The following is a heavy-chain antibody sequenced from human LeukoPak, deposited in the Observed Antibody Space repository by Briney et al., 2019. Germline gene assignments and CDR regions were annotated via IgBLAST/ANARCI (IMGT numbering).Heavy chain of an antibody. CDR2: IDPSDSYT. CDR1: GYSFTSYW. V-gene: IGHV5-10-1*01. D-gene: IGHD2-2*01. J-gene: IGHJ4*02. CDR3: ARHRYCSSTSCSYFDY. Sequence: GESLKISCKGSGYSFTSYWISWVRQMPGKGLERMGRIDPSDSYTNHSPSFQGHVTISADKSISTAYLQWSSLKASDTAMYYCARHRYCSSTSCSYFDYWGQGTLVTVSS.